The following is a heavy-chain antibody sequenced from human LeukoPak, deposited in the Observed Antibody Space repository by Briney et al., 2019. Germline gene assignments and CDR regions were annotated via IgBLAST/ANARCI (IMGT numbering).Heavy chain of an antibody. CDR1: GFTVSSKY. CDR3: VKDLRSAGYYTSFDY. D-gene: IGHD3-3*01. J-gene: IGHJ4*02. Sequence: GGSLRLSCAASGFTVSSKYMSWVRQAPDKGLEWVSVIYSGGSTYYADSVKGRFTISRDNSKNTLYLQMSSLRAEDTAVYYCVKDLRSAGYYTSFDYWGQGTLVTVSS. V-gene: IGHV3-53*05. CDR2: IYSGGST.